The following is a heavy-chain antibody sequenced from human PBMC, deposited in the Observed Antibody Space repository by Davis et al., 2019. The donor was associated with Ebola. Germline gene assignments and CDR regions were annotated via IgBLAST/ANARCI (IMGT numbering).Heavy chain of an antibody. D-gene: IGHD3-16*01. J-gene: IGHJ4*02. CDR2: IRYDGNNK. CDR3: AKPYLYGVDY. CDR1: GFTFSSYG. Sequence: GGSLRLSCAASGFTFSSYGMHWVRQAPGKGLEWVAFIRYDGNNKYHADSVKGRFTISRDNSKNTLYLQMNSLRADDTALYYCAKPYLYGVDYWGQGTLVTVSS. V-gene: IGHV3-30*02.